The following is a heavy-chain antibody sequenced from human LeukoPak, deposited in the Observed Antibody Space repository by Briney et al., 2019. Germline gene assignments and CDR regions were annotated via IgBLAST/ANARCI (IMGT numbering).Heavy chain of an antibody. CDR3: AAICSSTSCYRALER. Sequence: PSETLSLTCTVSGGSISSGGYYWSWIRQHPGKGLEWIGYIYYSGSTYYNPSLKSRVTISVDTSKNQFSLKLSSVTAADTAVYYCAAICSSTSCYRALERWGQGTLVTVSS. V-gene: IGHV4-31*03. CDR2: IYYSGST. J-gene: IGHJ4*02. CDR1: GGSISSGGYY. D-gene: IGHD2-2*02.